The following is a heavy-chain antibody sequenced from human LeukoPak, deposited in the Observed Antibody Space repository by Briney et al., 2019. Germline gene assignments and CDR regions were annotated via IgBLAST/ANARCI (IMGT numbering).Heavy chain of an antibody. CDR1: GYTFTGYY. CDR2: INPNSGDT. V-gene: IGHV1-2*02. CDR3: ARELSAAGRWGAFDI. Sequence: ASVKVSCKASGYTFTGYYMHWVRQAPGQGLEWMGWINPNSGDTNYAQKFQGRVTMTRDTSISTAYMELSRLRSDDTAVYYCARELSAAGRWGAFDIWGLGTTVTVSS. D-gene: IGHD6-13*01. J-gene: IGHJ3*02.